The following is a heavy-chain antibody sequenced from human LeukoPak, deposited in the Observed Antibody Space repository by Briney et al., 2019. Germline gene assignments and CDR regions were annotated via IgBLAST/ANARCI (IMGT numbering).Heavy chain of an antibody. CDR2: INWNSDSI. D-gene: IGHD1-26*01. CDR1: GFTFDDYA. CDR3: AKQYSGSYYSPLYFDY. J-gene: IGHJ4*02. V-gene: IGHV3-9*01. Sequence: PCRSLRLSCAVSGFTFDDYAMHWVRQVPGKGLEWVSGINWNSDSIGYADSVKGRFTISRDNAKNSLYLQMNSLTAEDTALYYCAKQYSGSYYSPLYFDYWGQGTLVTVSS.